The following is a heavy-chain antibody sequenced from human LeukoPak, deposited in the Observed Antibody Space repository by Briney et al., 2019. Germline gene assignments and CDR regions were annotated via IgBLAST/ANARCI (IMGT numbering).Heavy chain of an antibody. J-gene: IGHJ6*03. CDR3: AREHSGYDFPGRDYYYMDV. Sequence: PGGSLTLSCEASGFTFSNYYMSWIRQAPGKGLEWVSHIKGNGATTYYADSVRGRFTISRDNAKNSLYLQMNSLRAEDTAVYYCAREHSGYDFPGRDYYYMDVWGKGTTVTVSS. CDR1: GFTFSNYY. CDR2: IKGNGATT. D-gene: IGHD5-12*01. V-gene: IGHV3-11*04.